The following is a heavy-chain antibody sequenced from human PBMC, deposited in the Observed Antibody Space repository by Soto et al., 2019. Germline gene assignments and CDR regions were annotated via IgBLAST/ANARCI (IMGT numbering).Heavy chain of an antibody. D-gene: IGHD5-18*01. V-gene: IGHV3-23*01. J-gene: IGHJ4*02. CDR2: ISGSGGST. Sequence: LRLSCAASGFTFSSYAMSWVRQAPGKGLEWVSAISGSGGSTYYADSVKGRFTISRDNSKNTLYLQMNSLRAEDTAVYYCAKVWGSYGYYFDYWGQGTLVTVSS. CDR1: GFTFSSYA. CDR3: AKVWGSYGYYFDY.